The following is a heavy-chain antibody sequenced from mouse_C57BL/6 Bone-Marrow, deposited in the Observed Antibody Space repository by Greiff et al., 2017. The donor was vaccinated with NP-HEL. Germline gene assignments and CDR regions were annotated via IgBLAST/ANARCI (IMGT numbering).Heavy chain of an antibody. CDR3: ATAITTVVAHYYAMDY. CDR2: IYPRSGNT. V-gene: IGHV1-81*01. J-gene: IGHJ4*01. Sequence: QVQLQQSGAELARPGASVKLSCKASGYTFTSYGISWVKQRTGQGLEWIGEIYPRSGNTYYNEKFKGKATLTADKSSSTAYMELRSLTSEDSAVYFCATAITTVVAHYYAMDYWGQGTSVTGSS. D-gene: IGHD1-1*01. CDR1: GYTFTSYG.